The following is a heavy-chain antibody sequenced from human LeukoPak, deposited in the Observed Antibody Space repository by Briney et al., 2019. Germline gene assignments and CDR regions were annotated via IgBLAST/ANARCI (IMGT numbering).Heavy chain of an antibody. Sequence: SETLSLTCTVSGGSISSGGYYWSWIRQHPGKGLEWIGYIYYSGSTYYNPSLKSRVTMSLDTSKNQFSLKLSSVTAADTAVYYCARAPDLGSGYDFDYWGQGTLVTVSS. CDR3: ARAPDLGSGYDFDY. D-gene: IGHD3-22*01. CDR2: IYYSGST. V-gene: IGHV4-31*03. CDR1: GGSISSGGYY. J-gene: IGHJ4*02.